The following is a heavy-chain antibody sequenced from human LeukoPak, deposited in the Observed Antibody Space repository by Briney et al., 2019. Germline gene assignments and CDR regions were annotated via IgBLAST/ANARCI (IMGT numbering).Heavy chain of an antibody. V-gene: IGHV1-46*01. J-gene: IGHJ5*02. Sequence: ASVKVSCKASGYTFTSYYMHWVRQAPGQGLEWMGIINPSGGSTSYAQKFQGRVTMTRDMSTSTVYMELSSLRSEDTAVYYCAKDRNPMYDILTGYYMYNWFDPWGQGTLVTVSS. D-gene: IGHD3-9*01. CDR2: INPSGGST. CDR1: GYTFTSYY. CDR3: AKDRNPMYDILTGYYMYNWFDP.